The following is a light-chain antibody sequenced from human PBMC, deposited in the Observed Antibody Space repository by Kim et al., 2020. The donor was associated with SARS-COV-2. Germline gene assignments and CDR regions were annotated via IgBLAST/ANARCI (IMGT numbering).Light chain of an antibody. CDR1: QTVSSN. CDR3: QQYHNLPPT. J-gene: IGKJ1*01. V-gene: IGKV3-15*01. CDR2: GAS. Sequence: EIVMTQSPATLSVSPGERATLSCRASQTVSSNLAWYQQKTGQSPRLLIYGASTRATGLPARFSGSGSGTEFTLTISSLQSEDFAVFYCQQYHNLPPTFGQGTKVDIK.